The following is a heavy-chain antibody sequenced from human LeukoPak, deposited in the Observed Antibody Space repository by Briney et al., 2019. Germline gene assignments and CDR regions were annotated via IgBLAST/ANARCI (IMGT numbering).Heavy chain of an antibody. J-gene: IGHJ6*03. D-gene: IGHD5-18*01. CDR3: ARAGRRIPYYYYYMDV. Sequence: GGSLRLSCAASGFTFSSYWMHWVRQAPGKGLVWVSRINSDGSSTSYADSVKGRFTISRDNAKNTLYLQMNSLRAEDTAVYYCARAGRRIPYYYYYMDVWGKGTTVTISS. CDR2: INSDGSST. V-gene: IGHV3-74*01. CDR1: GFTFSSYW.